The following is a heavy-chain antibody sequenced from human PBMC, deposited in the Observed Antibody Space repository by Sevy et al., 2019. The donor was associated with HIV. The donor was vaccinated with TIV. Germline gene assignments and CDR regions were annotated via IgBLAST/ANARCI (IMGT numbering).Heavy chain of an antibody. V-gene: IGHV3-30-3*01. J-gene: IGHJ4*02. CDR2: ISYDGSNK. CDR3: ARDKHGDYSLYYFYY. CDR1: GFTFSSYA. D-gene: IGHD4-17*01. Sequence: GGSLRLSCAASGFTFSSYAMHWVRQAPGKGLEWVAVISYDGSNKYYADSVKGRFTISRDNSKNTLYLQMNSLRAEDTAVYYCARDKHGDYSLYYFYYWGQGTLVTVSS.